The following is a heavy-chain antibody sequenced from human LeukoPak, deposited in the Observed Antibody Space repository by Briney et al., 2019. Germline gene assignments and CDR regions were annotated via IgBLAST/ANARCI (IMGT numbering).Heavy chain of an antibody. J-gene: IGHJ5*02. Sequence: ASVKVSCKVSGYTLTELSMHWVRQAPGKGLEWMGWMNPLSGKAGSAQKFQGRVTLTRDTSISTAYMELRSLRSDDTAVYYCARVEVLWFGELSPGSWGQGTLVTVSS. V-gene: IGHV1-8*01. CDR3: ARVEVLWFGELSPGS. CDR1: GYTLTELS. D-gene: IGHD3-10*01. CDR2: MNPLSGKA.